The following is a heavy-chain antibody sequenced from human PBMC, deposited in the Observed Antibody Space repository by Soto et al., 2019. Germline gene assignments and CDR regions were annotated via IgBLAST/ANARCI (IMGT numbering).Heavy chain of an antibody. D-gene: IGHD1-26*01. CDR2: IIPIFGTA. Sequence: QVQLVQSGAEVNKPGSSVKVSCKASGGTFSSYAISWVRQAPGQGLEWMGGIIPIFGTANYAQKFQGRVTITADESTSTAYMELSSLRSEDTAVYYCAKGGSSTIYNWYFDLWGRGTLVTVSS. CDR3: AKGGSSTIYNWYFDL. CDR1: GGTFSSYA. V-gene: IGHV1-69*01. J-gene: IGHJ2*01.